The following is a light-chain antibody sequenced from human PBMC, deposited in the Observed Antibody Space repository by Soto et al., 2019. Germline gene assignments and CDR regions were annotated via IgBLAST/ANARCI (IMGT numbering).Light chain of an antibody. CDR1: QSISTY. CDR2: AAS. Sequence: DIQMTQSPSSLSASVGDRVTITCRTGQSISTYLNWYQQKPGTAPRLLIYAASNLQSGVPSTFSGSGSGTNFTLTISSLQPEDYGTYYCQQSFSTPYTFGQGTKLDIK. CDR3: QQSFSTPYT. J-gene: IGKJ2*01. V-gene: IGKV1-39*01.